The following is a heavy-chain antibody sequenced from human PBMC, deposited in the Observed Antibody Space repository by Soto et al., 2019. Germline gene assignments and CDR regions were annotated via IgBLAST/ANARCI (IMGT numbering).Heavy chain of an antibody. CDR2: INTDRSII. CDR1: GLIFSNYK. Sequence: GGSLRLSCAASGLIFSNYKMHWVRQAPGKGLVWVSRINTDRSIIDYADYVKGRFTVSRDNAKNTLYLQMNSLRADDTAVYYCARDTDGLHYWGQGTLVTVSS. V-gene: IGHV3-74*01. CDR3: ARDTDGLHY. J-gene: IGHJ4*02.